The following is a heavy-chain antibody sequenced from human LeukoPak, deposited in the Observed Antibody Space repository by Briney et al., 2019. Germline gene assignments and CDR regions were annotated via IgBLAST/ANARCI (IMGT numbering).Heavy chain of an antibody. J-gene: IGHJ4*02. V-gene: IGHV3-30*02. D-gene: IGHD3/OR15-3a*01. CDR3: ARDRLAWDWRYYFDY. Sequence: GGSLRLSCAASGFTFGSYGMHWVRQAPGKGPEWVAFIRYDGNNKYYADSVKGRFTISRDNSKNTLYLQMNSLRPEDTAVYYCARDRLAWDWRYYFDYWGQGTLVTVSS. CDR2: IRYDGNNK. CDR1: GFTFGSYG.